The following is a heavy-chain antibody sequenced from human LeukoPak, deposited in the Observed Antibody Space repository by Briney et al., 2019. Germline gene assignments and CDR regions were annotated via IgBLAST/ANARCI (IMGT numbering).Heavy chain of an antibody. V-gene: IGHV3-21*01. J-gene: IGHJ5*02. Sequence: GGSLRLSCAASGFSFSTYSMNWVRQAPGKGLEWVSSISSVSTYIYYADSVEGRFTISRDNSKNSLYLQMNSLRAEDTAVYYXXXXXXDYLILNWFDPWGQGTLVTVSS. CDR1: GFSFSTYS. CDR3: XXXXXDYLILNWFDP. D-gene: IGHD4-11*01. CDR2: ISSVSTYI.